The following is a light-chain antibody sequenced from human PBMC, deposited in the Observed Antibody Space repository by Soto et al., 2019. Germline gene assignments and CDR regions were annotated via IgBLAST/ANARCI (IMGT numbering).Light chain of an antibody. CDR1: QSISTW. J-gene: IGKJ1*01. CDR3: QQYLNRWT. V-gene: IGKV1-5*03. CDR2: KAS. Sequence: EIQMTQSPSTLSASVGDRVTITCRASQSISTWLAWYQQKPGKAPKLLIYKASSLEGGVPSRFSGSGSGTEFTLTISSLQPDDFATYYCQQYLNRWTFGQGTKVEIK.